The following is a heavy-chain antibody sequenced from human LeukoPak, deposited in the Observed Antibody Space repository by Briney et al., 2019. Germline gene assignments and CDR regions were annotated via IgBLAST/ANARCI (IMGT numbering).Heavy chain of an antibody. CDR1: GFTFSSYS. V-gene: IGHV3-21*01. Sequence: GGSLRLSCAASGFTFSSYSMNWVRQAPGKGLEWVSSISSSSSYIYYADSVKGRFTISRDNAKNSLYPQMNSLRAEDTAVYYCARSGGNSPFGLDYWGQGTLVTVSS. D-gene: IGHD4-23*01. J-gene: IGHJ4*02. CDR3: ARSGGNSPFGLDY. CDR2: ISSSSSYI.